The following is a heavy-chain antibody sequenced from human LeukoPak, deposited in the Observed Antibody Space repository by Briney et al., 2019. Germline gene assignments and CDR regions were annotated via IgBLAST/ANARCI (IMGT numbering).Heavy chain of an antibody. CDR3: ARGRQDVTMIVVVMTAVSYYLDV. D-gene: IGHD3-22*01. CDR2: MNPSGST. Sequence: SETLSLTCTVYGGSFSGYYWTWIRQTPEKGLEWIGEMNPSGSTSYNPSLKSRVTISVDTSKNQFSLKLSSVTAADTAVYYCARGRQDVTMIVVVMTAVSYYLDVWGKGTTVTVS. CDR1: GGSFSGYY. V-gene: IGHV4-34*01. J-gene: IGHJ6*03.